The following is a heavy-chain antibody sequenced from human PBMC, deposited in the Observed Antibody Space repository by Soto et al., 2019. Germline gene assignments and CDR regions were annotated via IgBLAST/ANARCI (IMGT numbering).Heavy chain of an antibody. CDR1: GYTFTPYY. V-gene: IGHV1-46*01. CDR2: INPGGVST. Sequence: QVQLVRSGAEVKKPGASVEVSCKASGYTFTPYYIHWVRHAPGQGLEGMGVINPGGVSTKYAQKFQDRVTMTSDTSTSTVYMDLSSLRSEDTAVYFCARGGNGDNVGYWYFDLWGRGTQVTVSP. CDR3: ARGGNGDNVGYWYFDL. D-gene: IGHD4-17*01. J-gene: IGHJ2*01.